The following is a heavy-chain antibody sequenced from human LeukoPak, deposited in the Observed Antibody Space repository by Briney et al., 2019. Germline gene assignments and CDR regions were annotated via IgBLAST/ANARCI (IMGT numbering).Heavy chain of an antibody. J-gene: IGHJ4*02. V-gene: IGHV3-30*19. CDR3: AKDRQAMMVRGAPWLDH. D-gene: IGHD3-10*01. CDR1: GFTFNSYG. CDR2: ISYDGSTK. Sequence: GGSLRLSCAASGFTFNSYGMFWVRQAPGKGLEWVAVISYDGSTKDYADSVKGRFTMSRDNSKNTLYLQMNSLRDEDTAVYYCAKDRQAMMVRGAPWLDHWGQGALVTVSS.